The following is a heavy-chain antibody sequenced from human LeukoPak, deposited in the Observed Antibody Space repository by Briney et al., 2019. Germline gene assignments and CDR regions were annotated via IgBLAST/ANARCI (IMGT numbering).Heavy chain of an antibody. Sequence: SETLSLTCTVSGGSISSGDYYWSWVRQPAGKGLEWIGRVDASGSTNYNPSLRSRVIISVDTSKNQFSLNLSSVTAADTAVYYCARWGVGFSNNGFDYWGRGSLVTVSS. D-gene: IGHD2-8*01. V-gene: IGHV4-61*02. CDR2: VDASGST. CDR3: ARWGVGFSNNGFDY. CDR1: GGSISSGDYY. J-gene: IGHJ4*02.